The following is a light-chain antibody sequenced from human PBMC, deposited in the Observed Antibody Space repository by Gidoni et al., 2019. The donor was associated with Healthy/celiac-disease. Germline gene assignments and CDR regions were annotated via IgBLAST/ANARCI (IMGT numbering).Light chain of an antibody. V-gene: IGKV3-20*01. CDR1: QSVSSSY. CDR3: QQYGSSPPIT. Sequence: EIVLTQSPGTLSLSPGERATLSCRAKSQSVSSSYLAWYQQKPGQAPRLLIYGASSRATGIPDRFSGSGSGTDFTLTISRLEPEDFAVYYCQQYGSSPPITFGQGTRLEI. CDR2: GAS. J-gene: IGKJ5*01.